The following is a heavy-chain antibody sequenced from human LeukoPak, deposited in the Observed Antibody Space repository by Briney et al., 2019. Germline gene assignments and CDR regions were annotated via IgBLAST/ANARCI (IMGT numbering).Heavy chain of an antibody. Sequence: SETLSLTCTVSGGSISSGGYYWSWLRQHPGKGLEWIGYIYYSGSTYYNPSLKSRVTISVDTSKNQFSLKLSSVTAADTAVYYCARSAFSHWAGYYYYYSMDVWGQGTTVTVSS. CDR2: IYYSGST. D-gene: IGHD3-16*01. CDR1: GGSISSGGYY. J-gene: IGHJ6*02. CDR3: ARSAFSHWAGYYYYYSMDV. V-gene: IGHV4-31*03.